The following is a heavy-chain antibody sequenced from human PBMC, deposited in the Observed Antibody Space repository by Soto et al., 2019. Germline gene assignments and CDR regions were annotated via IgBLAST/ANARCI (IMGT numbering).Heavy chain of an antibody. CDR2: IYYSGST. CDR1: GGSVSSGSYY. J-gene: IGHJ3*02. Sequence: SETLSLTCTVSGGSVSSGSYYWSWIRQPPGKGLEWIGYIYYSGSTNYNPSLKSRVTISVDTSKNQFSLKLSSVTAADTAVYYCARTYDGSGPNSGGYGFDIWGQGTMLTVSS. CDR3: ARTYDGSGPNSGGYGFDI. V-gene: IGHV4-61*01. D-gene: IGHD3-22*01.